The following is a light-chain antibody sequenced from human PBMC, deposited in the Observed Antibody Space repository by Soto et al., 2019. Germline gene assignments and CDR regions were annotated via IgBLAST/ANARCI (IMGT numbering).Light chain of an antibody. CDR1: SSDVGGYNY. J-gene: IGLJ3*02. V-gene: IGLV2-14*01. Sequence: QSALTQPASVSGSPGQSITISCTGTSSDVGGYNYVSWFQQYPGKAPKLIVYEVSNRPSGVSVRFSGSKSGNTASLTISGLQAEDEGDFYCSSFTSTRTWVFGGGTKLTVL. CDR2: EVS. CDR3: SSFTSTRTWV.